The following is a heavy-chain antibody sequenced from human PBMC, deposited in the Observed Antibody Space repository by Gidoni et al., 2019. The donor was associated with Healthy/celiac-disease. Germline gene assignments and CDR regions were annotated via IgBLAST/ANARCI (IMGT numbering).Heavy chain of an antibody. CDR3: ARDDYGDYDNWFDP. J-gene: IGHJ5*02. D-gene: IGHD4-17*01. CDR2: ISSSRSYT. V-gene: IGHV3-11*06. CDR1: GFTFSDYY. Sequence: QAQLVESGGGLFMPGGSRRLSCAASGFTFSDYYMSWIRQAPGKGLEWVSYISSSRSYTNYADSVKGRFTISRDNAKNSLYLQMNSLRAEDTAVYYCARDDYGDYDNWFDPWGQGTLVTVSS.